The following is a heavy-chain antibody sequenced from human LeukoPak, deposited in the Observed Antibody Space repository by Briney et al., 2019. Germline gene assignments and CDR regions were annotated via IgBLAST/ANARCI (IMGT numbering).Heavy chain of an antibody. CDR1: GYSISSTYY. V-gene: IGHV4-38-2*02. CDR3: ARAAGYYDFWSGYPNWFDP. D-gene: IGHD3-3*01. J-gene: IGHJ5*02. Sequence: PSETLSLTCTVSGYSISSTYYWGWIRQPPGKGLEWIGEINHSGSTNYNPSLKSRVTISVDTSKNQFSLKLSSVTAADTAVYYCARAAGYYDFWSGYPNWFDPWGQGTLVTVSS. CDR2: INHSGST.